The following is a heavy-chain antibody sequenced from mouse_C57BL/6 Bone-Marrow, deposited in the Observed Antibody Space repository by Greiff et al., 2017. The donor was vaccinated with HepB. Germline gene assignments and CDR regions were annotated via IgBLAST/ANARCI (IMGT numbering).Heavy chain of an antibody. J-gene: IGHJ1*03. D-gene: IGHD1-1*01. V-gene: IGHV1-81*01. Sequence: QVQLQQSGAELARPGASVKLSCKASGYTFTSYGISWVKQRTGQGLEWIGEIYPRSGNTYYNEKFKGKATLTADKSSSTAYMELLSLTSEDSAVYFGARQGTTVGDWYFDVWGTGTTVTVAS. CDR3: ARQGTTVGDWYFDV. CDR1: GYTFTSYG. CDR2: IYPRSGNT.